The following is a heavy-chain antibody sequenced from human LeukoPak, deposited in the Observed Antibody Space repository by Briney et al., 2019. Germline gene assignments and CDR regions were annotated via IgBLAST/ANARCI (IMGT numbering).Heavy chain of an antibody. CDR3: AKVPDYGDFIFDY. J-gene: IGHJ4*02. CDR1: GFTFDDYA. D-gene: IGHD4-17*01. V-gene: IGHV3-43*02. CDR2: ISGDGTRT. Sequence: GGSLRLSCAASGFTFDDYAMHWVRHARGKGLEWASLISGDGTRTYYADSVKGRFTISRDNSKNSLYLQMNSLRTADTALYYCAKVPDYGDFIFDYWGQGTLVTVSS.